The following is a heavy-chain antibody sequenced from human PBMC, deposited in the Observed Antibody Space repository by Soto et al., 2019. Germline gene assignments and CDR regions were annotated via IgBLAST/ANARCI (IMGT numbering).Heavy chain of an antibody. CDR1: GYTFTGYY. CDR3: ARAPHCSSTSCLLDGMDV. D-gene: IGHD2-2*01. Sequence: SVKVSCKASGYTFTGYYMHWVRQAPGQGLEWMGWINPNSGGTNYAQKFQGWVTMTRDTSISTAYMELGRLRSDDTAVYYCARAPHCSSTSCLLDGMDVWGQGTTVTVSS. CDR2: INPNSGGT. V-gene: IGHV1-2*04. J-gene: IGHJ6*02.